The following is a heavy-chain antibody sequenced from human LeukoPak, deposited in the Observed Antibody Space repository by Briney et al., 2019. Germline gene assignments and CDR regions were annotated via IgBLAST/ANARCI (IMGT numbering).Heavy chain of an antibody. V-gene: IGHV4-39*07. D-gene: IGHD5-18*01. Sequence: SETLSLTCSVSGDSITGYYWGWIRQPPGKGLEWIGNIYYTGNTYYNSSLKSRVTISLDTSKNQFSLKVISMTAADTAVYYCARGNTRGYSYGYDFDFWGQGTLVTVSS. CDR1: GDSITGYY. CDR2: IYYTGNT. CDR3: ARGNTRGYSYGYDFDF. J-gene: IGHJ4*02.